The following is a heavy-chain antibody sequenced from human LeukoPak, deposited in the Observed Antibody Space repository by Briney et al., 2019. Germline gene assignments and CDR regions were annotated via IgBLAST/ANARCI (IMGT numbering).Heavy chain of an antibody. CDR3: ARAPGLRAIQIYYYYYYGMDV. D-gene: IGHD2-21*01. CDR2: ITPSGGRT. V-gene: IGHV1-46*01. Sequence: GASVKVSCKASGYTFTSYYIHWVRQAPGQGLEWMGIITPSGGRTDYAQKFQGRVTMTKDTSTSTAYMELSSLRSEDTAVYYCARAPGLRAIQIYYYYYYGMDVWGQGTMVTVSS. CDR1: GYTFTSYY. J-gene: IGHJ6*02.